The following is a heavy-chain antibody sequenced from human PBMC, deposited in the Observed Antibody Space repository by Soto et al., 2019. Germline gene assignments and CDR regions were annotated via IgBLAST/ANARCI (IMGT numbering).Heavy chain of an antibody. CDR3: AREKREATGYYDY. J-gene: IGHJ4*02. V-gene: IGHV1-3*01. Sequence: GVSVKVSCKASGYIFTTHRMHWVRHGPRQRLELMGWINAANGYTKISQKFQGRVTITKDTSANIASMELSRLTSDDTAVYFCAREKREATGYYDYWGQGTLVTVSS. CDR2: INAANGYT. D-gene: IGHD1-1*01. CDR1: GYIFTTHR.